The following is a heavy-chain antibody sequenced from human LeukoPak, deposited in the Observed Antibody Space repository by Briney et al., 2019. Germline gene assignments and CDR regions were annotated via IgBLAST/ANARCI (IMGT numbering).Heavy chain of an antibody. CDR3: ARIGYSSSSFDY. J-gene: IGHJ4*02. CDR1: GFTFSSYA. V-gene: IGHV3-7*01. Sequence: GGSLRLSCAASGFTFSSYAMHWVRQAPGKGLEWVANIKQDGSEIDYSDPMKGRFTISRDNTRNSVYLQVDSLRAEDTAVYYCARIGYSSSSFDYWGQGTLVTVSS. CDR2: IKQDGSEI. D-gene: IGHD6-13*01.